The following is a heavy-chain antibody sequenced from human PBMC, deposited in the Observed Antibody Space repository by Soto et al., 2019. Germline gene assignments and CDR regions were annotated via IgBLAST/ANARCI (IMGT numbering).Heavy chain of an antibody. D-gene: IGHD1-1*01. CDR1: GGSFSGYY. CDR2: INHSGST. J-gene: IGHJ6*02. V-gene: IGHV4-34*01. Sequence: SETLSLTCAVYGGSFSGYYWSWIRQPPGKGLEWIGEINHSGSTNYNPSLKSRVTISVETSKNQFSLKLSSVTAADTAVYYCARRANEGYYYGMDVWGQGTTVTVSS. CDR3: ARRANEGYYYGMDV.